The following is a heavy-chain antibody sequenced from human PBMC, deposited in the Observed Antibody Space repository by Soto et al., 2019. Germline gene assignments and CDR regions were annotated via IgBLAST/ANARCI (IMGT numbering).Heavy chain of an antibody. J-gene: IGHJ6*03. CDR1: GYTFTSCD. V-gene: IGHV1-8*01. CDR2: MNPNSGNT. CDR3: ARVARGYYYYYYMDV. Sequence: GASVKVSCKASGYTFTSCDISWVRQATGQGLEWMGWMNPNSGNTGYAQKFQGRVTMTRNTSISTAYMELSSLRSEDTAVYYCARVARGYYYYYYMDVWGKGTTVTVSS.